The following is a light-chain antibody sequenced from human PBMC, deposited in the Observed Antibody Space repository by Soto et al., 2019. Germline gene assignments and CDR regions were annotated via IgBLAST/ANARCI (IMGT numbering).Light chain of an antibody. CDR1: SSNIGAGYD. Sequence: QSVLTQQPSVSGAPGQRVTISCTGSSSNIGAGYDVHWYQQLPGTAPKLLIDGNNNRPSGVPDRFSGSKSGTSASLAIAGLQAEDEADYYCQSYDSTLSGPWVFGGGTKLTVL. CDR2: GNN. J-gene: IGLJ3*02. CDR3: QSYDSTLSGPWV. V-gene: IGLV1-40*01.